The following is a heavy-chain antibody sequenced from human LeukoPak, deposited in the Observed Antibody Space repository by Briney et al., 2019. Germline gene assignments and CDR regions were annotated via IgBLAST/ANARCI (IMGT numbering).Heavy chain of an antibody. J-gene: IGHJ6*02. Sequence: ASVKVSCKASGYTFTGYYMHWVRQAPGQGLEWMGWINPNSGGTNYAQKFQGRVTMTRDTSISTAYMELSRLRSDDTAVCYCLCSSTSSSYYYYGMDVWGQGTTVTVSS. CDR3: LCSSTSSSYYYYGMDV. CDR2: INPNSGGT. D-gene: IGHD2-2*01. V-gene: IGHV1-2*02. CDR1: GYTFTGYY.